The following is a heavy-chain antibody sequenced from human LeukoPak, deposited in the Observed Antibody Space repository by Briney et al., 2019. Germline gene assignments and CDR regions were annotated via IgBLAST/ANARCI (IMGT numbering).Heavy chain of an antibody. CDR2: VSASGGST. D-gene: IGHD3-10*01. V-gene: IGHV3-23*01. CDR1: GFISRNHA. J-gene: IGHJ4*02. Sequence: GGSLRLSCAASGFISRNHAMNWVRQAPGQGLEWVSGVSASGGSTFNTDSVKGRFSISRDNSKNTLYLEVNSLRPEDTALYYCAKSLGNQGVIDYWGQGTLVTVSS. CDR3: AKSLGNQGVIDY.